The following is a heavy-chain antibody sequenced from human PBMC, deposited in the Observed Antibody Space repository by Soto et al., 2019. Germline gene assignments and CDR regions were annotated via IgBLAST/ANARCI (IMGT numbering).Heavy chain of an antibody. J-gene: IGHJ3*02. V-gene: IGHV3-48*04. CDR2: ISSSSSTI. Sequence: GGSLRLSCAASGFTFSSYSMNWVRQAPGKGLEWVSYISSSSSTIYYADSVKGRFTISRDNAKNSLYLQMNSLRAEDTAVYYCARDRQLGTVCGAFDIWGQGTMVTVSS. CDR1: GFTFSSYS. D-gene: IGHD1-1*01. CDR3: ARDRQLGTVCGAFDI.